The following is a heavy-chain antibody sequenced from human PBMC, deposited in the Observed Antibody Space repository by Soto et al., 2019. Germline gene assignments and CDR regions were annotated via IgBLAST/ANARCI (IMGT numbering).Heavy chain of an antibody. Sequence: GASVKVSCKASGGTFSSYAISWVRQAPGQGLEWMGGIIPIFGTANYAQKFQGRVTITADESTSTAYMELSSLRSEDTALYYCARASRYCSGGSCYQNFDYWGQGTLVTVSS. D-gene: IGHD2-15*01. CDR1: GGTFSSYA. CDR3: ARASRYCSGGSCYQNFDY. V-gene: IGHV1-69*13. CDR2: IIPIFGTA. J-gene: IGHJ4*02.